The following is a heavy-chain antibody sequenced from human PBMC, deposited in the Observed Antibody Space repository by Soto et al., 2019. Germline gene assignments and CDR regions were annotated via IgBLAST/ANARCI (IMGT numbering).Heavy chain of an antibody. D-gene: IGHD6-19*01. J-gene: IGHJ4*02. CDR3: ARTGFSSGWYNPYFDC. CDR2: IYSDGSST. Sequence: PGGSLRLSCAASGFTFSNYWTHWVRQIPGKGLVWVSHIYSDGSSTNYADSVEGRFTISRDNAKNMLYLQMNSLRAEDTAVYYCARTGFSSGWYNPYFDCWGQGTLVTVSS. V-gene: IGHV3-74*01. CDR1: GFTFSNYW.